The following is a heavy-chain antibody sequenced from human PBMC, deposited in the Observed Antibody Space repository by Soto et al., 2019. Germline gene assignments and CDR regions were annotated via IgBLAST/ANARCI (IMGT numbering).Heavy chain of an antibody. CDR1: GGSISSSSYY. D-gene: IGHD2-15*01. CDR2: IYYSGST. Sequence: SQTLSLTCTVSGGSISSSSYYWGWIRQPPGKGLEWIGSIYYSGSTYYNPSLKSRVTISVDTSKNQFSLKLSSVTAADTAVYYCASPSESLLGYCSGGSCPFDPWGQGTLVTVSS. CDR3: ASPSESLLGYCSGGSCPFDP. J-gene: IGHJ5*02. V-gene: IGHV4-39*01.